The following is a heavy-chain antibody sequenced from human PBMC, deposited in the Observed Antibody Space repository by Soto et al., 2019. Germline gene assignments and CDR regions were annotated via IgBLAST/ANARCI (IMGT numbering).Heavy chain of an antibody. J-gene: IGHJ4*02. V-gene: IGHV3-30-3*01. CDR2: ISYDGSNK. CDR3: ARDKFDY. Sequence: GGSLRLSGAGSGCTFSSYAMHWVRQAPGKGLEWVAVISYDGSNKYYADSVKGRFTISRDNSKNTLYLQMNSLRAEDTAVYYCARDKFDYWGQGTLVTVSS. CDR1: GCTFSSYA.